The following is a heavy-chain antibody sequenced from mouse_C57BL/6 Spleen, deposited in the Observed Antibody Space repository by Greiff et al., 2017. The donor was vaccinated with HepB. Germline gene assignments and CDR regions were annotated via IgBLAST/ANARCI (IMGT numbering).Heavy chain of an antibody. V-gene: IGHV1-5*01. J-gene: IGHJ1*03. CDR1: GYTFTSYW. D-gene: IGHD2-1*01. CDR3: TTGIYYGNYDWYFDV. Sequence: EVQRVESGTVLARPGASVKMSCKTSGYTFTSYWMHWVKQRPGQGLEWIGAIYPGNSDTSYNQKFKGKAKLTAVTSASTAYMELSSLTNEDSAVYYCTTGIYYGNYDWYFDVWGTGTTVTVSS. CDR2: IYPGNSDT.